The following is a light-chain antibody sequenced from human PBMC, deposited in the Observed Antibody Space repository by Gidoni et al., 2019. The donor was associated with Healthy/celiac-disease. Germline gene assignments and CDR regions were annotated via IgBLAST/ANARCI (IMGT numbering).Light chain of an antibody. CDR3: QQANSFPLT. CDR2: AAS. Sequence: DFQMPQSPSSVSASVGDRVTITCRASQGISSWLVWYQQKPGKAPKLLIYAASSLQSGFPSRFSGSGSGTDFTLSISSLQPGDFATYYCQQANSFPLTFXGXTKVEIK. CDR1: QGISSW. V-gene: IGKV1-12*01. J-gene: IGKJ4*01.